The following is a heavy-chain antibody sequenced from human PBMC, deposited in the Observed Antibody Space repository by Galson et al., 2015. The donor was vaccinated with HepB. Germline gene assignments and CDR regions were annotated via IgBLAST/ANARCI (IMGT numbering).Heavy chain of an antibody. CDR1: GYNFNGYY. Sequence: SVKVSCKASGYNFNGYYMHWLRQAPGQGLEWMGRINPNTGGTNFAEKFQGRVTVTRDTSTSTTYMDNLRAEDTAVYYCATLRTYETRGYDCDFWGQGILVIVSS. D-gene: IGHD3-22*01. CDR2: INPNTGGT. CDR3: ATLRTYETRGYDCDF. V-gene: IGHV1-2*06. J-gene: IGHJ4*02.